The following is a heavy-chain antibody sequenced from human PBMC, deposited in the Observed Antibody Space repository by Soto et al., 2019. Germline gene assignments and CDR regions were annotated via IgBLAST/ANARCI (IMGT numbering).Heavy chain of an antibody. CDR3: VKDLGPPGINYPSWFDP. J-gene: IGHJ5*02. D-gene: IGHD3-16*01. Sequence: GGSLRLSCAASGFTFSNYGMEWVRQGPGKGLQWVAFISHDGVIKKYADFAKGRLTISRDNSRNTLYLEMNSLRPEDTALYYCVKDLGPPGINYPSWFDPWGQGTLVTVSS. CDR1: GFTFSNYG. V-gene: IGHV3-30*02. CDR2: ISHDGVIK.